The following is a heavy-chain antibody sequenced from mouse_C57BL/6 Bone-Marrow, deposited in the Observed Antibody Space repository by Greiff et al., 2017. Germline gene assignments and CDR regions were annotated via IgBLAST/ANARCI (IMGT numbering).Heavy chain of an antibody. J-gene: IGHJ2*01. CDR1: GYAFTNYL. CDR3: ARWGYGSSLYFDY. Sequence: QVQLQQSGAELVRPGPSVKVSCKASGYAFTNYLIEWVKQRPGQGLEWIGVINPGSGGTNYNEKFKGKATLTADKSSSTAYMQLSSLTSEDSAVYFCARWGYGSSLYFDYWGQGTTLTVSS. D-gene: IGHD1-1*01. V-gene: IGHV1-54*01. CDR2: INPGSGGT.